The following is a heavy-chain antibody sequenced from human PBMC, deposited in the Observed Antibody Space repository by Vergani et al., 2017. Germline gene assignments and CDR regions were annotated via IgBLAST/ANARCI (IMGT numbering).Heavy chain of an antibody. D-gene: IGHD6-13*01. CDR2: IIPIFATA. J-gene: IGHJ6*02. CDR1: GGTFSSYA. CDR3: ARDCSSSGRADYYYCCGMDV. Sequence: QVLLVQSGAEVKKPGSSVKVSCKASGGTFSSYAISWVRQAPGQGLAWMGRIIPIFATANFAQKFQGRVPITADESTSTAYMELSSLRSEDTAVYYSARDCSSSGRADYYYCCGMDVWGHETTVTVAS. V-gene: IGHV1-69*13.